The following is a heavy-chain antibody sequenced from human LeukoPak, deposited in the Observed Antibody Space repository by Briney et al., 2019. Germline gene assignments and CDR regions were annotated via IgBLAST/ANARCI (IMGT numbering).Heavy chain of an antibody. CDR1: GGSITGYY. V-gene: IGHV4-59*08. Sequence: PSETLSLTCTVSGGSITGYYWSWIRQPPGKGLEWLGNVYDSGSTNNNPSLEGRVTISEDASKNQFFLRLTSVTAADTAVYFCARLSDSTTWFVDSWGQGTLVTVSS. J-gene: IGHJ4*02. CDR2: VYDSGST. CDR3: ARLSDSTTWFVDS. D-gene: IGHD2/OR15-2a*01.